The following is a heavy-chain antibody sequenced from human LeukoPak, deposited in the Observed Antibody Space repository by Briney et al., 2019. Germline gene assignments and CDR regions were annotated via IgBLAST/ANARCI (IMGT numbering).Heavy chain of an antibody. CDR1: GGSISYFY. J-gene: IGHJ4*02. V-gene: IGHV4-4*07. CDR3: AKGGVITMIVVVPHYFDY. CDR2: IYTSGST. Sequence: SETLSLTCTVSGGSISYFYWSWIRQPAGKGLEWIGRIYTSGSTNYNPSLKSRVTMSVDTSKKQFSLKLSSVTAADTAVYYCAKGGVITMIVVVPHYFDYWGQGTLVTVSS. D-gene: IGHD3-22*01.